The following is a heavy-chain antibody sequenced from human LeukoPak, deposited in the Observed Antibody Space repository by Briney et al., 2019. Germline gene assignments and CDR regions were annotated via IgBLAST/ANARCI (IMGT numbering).Heavy chain of an antibody. CDR2: IYYSGST. V-gene: IGHV4-59*08. CDR3: ARLTDHYYGMDV. CDR1: GGSISSYY. J-gene: IGHJ6*02. Sequence: SETLSLTCTVSGGSISSYYWSWIRQPPGKGLEWIGYIYYSGSTNYNPSLKSRVTISVDTSKNQFSLKLSSVTAADTAVYYCARLTDHYYGMDVWGQGTTVTVSS.